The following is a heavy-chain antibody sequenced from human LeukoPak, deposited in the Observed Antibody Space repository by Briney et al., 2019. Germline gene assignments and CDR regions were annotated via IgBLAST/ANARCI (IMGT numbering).Heavy chain of an antibody. V-gene: IGHV1-18*01. Sequence: ASVKVSCKASGYTFTSYGVSWVRQAPGQGLEWMGWISASDGNTNYAQIIQDRVTMTTATSTSTAYMELRSLRSDDTAVCYCARYPLSYSSNWHYYFDYWGQRTLLTVSS. CDR3: ARYPLSYSSNWHYYFDY. D-gene: IGHD6-13*01. CDR1: GYTFTSYG. CDR2: ISASDGNT. J-gene: IGHJ4*02.